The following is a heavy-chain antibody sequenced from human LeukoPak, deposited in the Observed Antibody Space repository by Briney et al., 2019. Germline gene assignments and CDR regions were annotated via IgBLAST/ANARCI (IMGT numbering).Heavy chain of an antibody. Sequence: GGSLRLSCAASGFPFHNYWITWVRQAPAKGLELVSIRGQYDSGKYYVNSLMSRFAITRDNAEKSLFLRMTSLRTEDKATYYFGRGLYGSGGRSLRAHWGPGTLVTVSS. J-gene: IGHJ4*02. V-gene: IGHV3-7*05. CDR3: GRGLYGSGGRSLRAH. CDR2: RGQYDSGK. CDR1: GFPFHNYW. D-gene: IGHD3-10*01.